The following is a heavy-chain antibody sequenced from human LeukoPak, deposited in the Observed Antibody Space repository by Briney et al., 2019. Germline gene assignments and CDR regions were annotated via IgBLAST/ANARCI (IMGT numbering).Heavy chain of an antibody. CDR2: ISSSSGTI. Sequence: PGGSLRLSCAASGFTFSGYGMTWVRQAPGKGLEWLSYISSSSGTIYYADSVKGRFTISRDNAKNSPYLQMNSLRAGDTAVYYCARAAVAGSFDFWGQGTLVTVSS. V-gene: IGHV3-48*01. CDR1: GFTFSGYG. D-gene: IGHD6-19*01. CDR3: ARAAVAGSFDF. J-gene: IGHJ4*02.